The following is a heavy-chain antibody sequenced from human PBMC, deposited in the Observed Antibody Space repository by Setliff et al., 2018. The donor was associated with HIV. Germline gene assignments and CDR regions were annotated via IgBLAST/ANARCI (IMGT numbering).Heavy chain of an antibody. CDR1: GGSTRDYY. V-gene: IGHV4-4*07. CDR3: ARESPDGLDV. CDR2: IYSDGST. J-gene: IGHJ6*02. Sequence: SETLSLTCRVSGGSTRDYYWNWIRQPAGKGLEWIGRIYSDGSTNYNPSLKSRVTMSVDTSKNQFSLKLSSVTAADTAIYYCARESPDGLDVWGQGTTVTVS.